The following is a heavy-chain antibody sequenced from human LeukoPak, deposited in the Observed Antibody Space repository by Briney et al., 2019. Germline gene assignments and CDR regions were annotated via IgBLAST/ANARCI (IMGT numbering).Heavy chain of an antibody. CDR1: GAFITSSPYF. Sequence: SETLSLTCSVSGAFITSSPYFWGWIRQTPGKGLEWVGSIFYSGTTYYNPSLTSRVTISEDSFKNQLSLRLHSLTAADTAIYYCARGRGYDPVVFYFDSWGQGTAVIVSS. CDR3: ARGRGYDPVVFYFDS. J-gene: IGHJ4*02. V-gene: IGHV4-39*07. CDR2: IFYSGTT. D-gene: IGHD2-15*01.